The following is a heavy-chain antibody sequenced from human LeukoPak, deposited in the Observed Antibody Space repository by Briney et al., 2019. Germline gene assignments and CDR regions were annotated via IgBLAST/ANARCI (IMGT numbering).Heavy chain of an antibody. CDR1: GYTFTSYG. V-gene: IGHV1-18*01. CDR3: ARSLPVGWNYDILTGPPNWLDP. CDR2: ISAYNGNT. D-gene: IGHD3-9*01. Sequence: ASVKVSCKASGYTFTSYGISWVRQAPGQGLEWMGWISAYNGNTNYAQKLQGRVTMTTDTSTSTAYMELRSLRSDDTAVYYCARSLPVGWNYDILTGPPNWLDPWGQGTLVTVSS. J-gene: IGHJ5*02.